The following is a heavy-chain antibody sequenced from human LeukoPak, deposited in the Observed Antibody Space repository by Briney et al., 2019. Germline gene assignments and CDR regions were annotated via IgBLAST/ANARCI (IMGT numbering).Heavy chain of an antibody. Sequence: PGGSLRLSCAASGFPFTSYWMIWVRQAPGKGLEWVANIKDDGSEKYYVESVKGRFTISRDNAKNSVSLQMNALRAEDTAVYYCASEDIWGKGTTVTVSS. V-gene: IGHV3-7*01. CDR1: GFPFTSYW. J-gene: IGHJ6*04. CDR2: IKDDGSEK. D-gene: IGHD2-15*01. CDR3: ASEDI.